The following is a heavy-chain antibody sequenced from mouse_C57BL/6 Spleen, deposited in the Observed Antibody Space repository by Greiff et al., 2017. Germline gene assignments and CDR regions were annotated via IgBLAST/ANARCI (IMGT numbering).Heavy chain of an antibody. D-gene: IGHD1-1*01. CDR2: ISSGGSYT. CDR3: ARLLNYYGSSYYYAMDY. Sequence: DVKLVESGGALVKPGGSLKLSCAASGFTFSSYGMSWVRQTPVKRLEWVATISSGGSYTYYPDSVKGRFTISRDNAKNTLYLQMSSLKSEDTAMYYWARLLNYYGSSYYYAMDYWGQGTSVTVSS. CDR1: GFTFSSYG. J-gene: IGHJ4*01. V-gene: IGHV5-6*02.